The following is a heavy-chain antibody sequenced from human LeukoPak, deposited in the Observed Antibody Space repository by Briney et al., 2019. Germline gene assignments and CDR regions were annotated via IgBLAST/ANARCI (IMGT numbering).Heavy chain of an antibody. V-gene: IGHV1-24*01. CDR3: ATEPFDFPARQFDY. Sequence: ASVKVSCKVSGYTLTELSMHWVRQAPGKGLEWMGGFDPEDGETIYAQKFQGRVTMTEDTSTDTAYMELSGLRSEDTAVYYCATEPFDFPARQFDYWGQGTLVTVSS. CDR1: GYTLTELS. D-gene: IGHD3-9*01. CDR2: FDPEDGET. J-gene: IGHJ4*02.